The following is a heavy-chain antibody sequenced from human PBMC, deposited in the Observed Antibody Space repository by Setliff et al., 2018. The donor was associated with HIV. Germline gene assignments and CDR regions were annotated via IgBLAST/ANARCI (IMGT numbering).Heavy chain of an antibody. CDR1: GDSISSGTYY. CDR3: ARSVPRYCSGGSCYPPLFDY. Sequence: SETLSLTCTVSGDSISSGTYYWSWIRQPAGKGLEWIGRIYTSGSTSYNPSLKSRVTISVDTSKNQFSLKLSSVTAADTAVYYCARSVPRYCSGGSCYPPLFDYWGQGTLVTVSS. V-gene: IGHV4-61*02. J-gene: IGHJ4*02. CDR2: IYTSGST. D-gene: IGHD2-15*01.